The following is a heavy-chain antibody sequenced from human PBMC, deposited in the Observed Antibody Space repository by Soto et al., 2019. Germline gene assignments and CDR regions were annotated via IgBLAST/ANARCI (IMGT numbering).Heavy chain of an antibody. Sequence: PSETLSLTCAVYGGSFSGYYWSWIRQPPGKGLEWIGEINHSGSTNYNPSLKSRVTISVDTSKNQFSLKLSSVTAADTAVYYCAGGSNWDYFDYWGLGTLVTVSS. J-gene: IGHJ4*02. V-gene: IGHV4-34*01. CDR3: AGGSNWDYFDY. CDR2: INHSGST. D-gene: IGHD7-27*01. CDR1: GGSFSGYY.